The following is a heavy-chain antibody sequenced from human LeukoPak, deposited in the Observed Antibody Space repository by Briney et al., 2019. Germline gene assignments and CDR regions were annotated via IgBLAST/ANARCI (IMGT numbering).Heavy chain of an antibody. J-gene: IGHJ4*02. CDR3: AKDHGGATGYFDY. V-gene: IGHV3-30*02. Sequence: GGALRLSCAASGFTFSSYGMHWVRQAPGKGREGVAFIRYDGSNRYYADSVKGRFTISRDNSKKTLYLQMNSLRAEDTAVYYCAKDHGGATGYFDYWGQGTLVTVSS. D-gene: IGHD1-26*01. CDR1: GFTFSSYG. CDR2: IRYDGSNR.